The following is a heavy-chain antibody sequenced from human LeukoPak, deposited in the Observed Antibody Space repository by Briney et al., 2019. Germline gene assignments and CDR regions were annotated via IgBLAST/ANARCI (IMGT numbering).Heavy chain of an antibody. CDR2: IGGSGHLP. CDR1: GVTFITYA. J-gene: IGHJ4*02. D-gene: IGHD7-27*01. CDR3: ERGAGDLLGLNY. Sequence: PGGALRLSCAASGVTFITYAMSWGRQAPGRGLKWVQVIGGSGHLPYRPDSVTGRFTIYRDNSRHTLYLQMNSLRAEDTAVYYCERGAGDLLGLNYWGQGVLVTVSS. V-gene: IGHV3-23*01.